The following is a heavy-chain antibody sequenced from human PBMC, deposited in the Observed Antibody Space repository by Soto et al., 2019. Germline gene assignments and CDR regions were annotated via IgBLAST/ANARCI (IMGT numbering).Heavy chain of an antibody. CDR3: ARHSTQGNKSLSAS. CDR1: CGTSGNSSGC. Sequence: VACGTSGNSSGCWGRISQPPGKGLEWIGSIYYSGSTYYNPSLKSRVTISVDTSKNQFSLKLSSVTAADTAVYYCARHSTQGNKSLSASWGKGT. V-gene: IGHV4-39*01. J-gene: IGHJ5*02. CDR2: IYYSGST. D-gene: IGHD6-13*01.